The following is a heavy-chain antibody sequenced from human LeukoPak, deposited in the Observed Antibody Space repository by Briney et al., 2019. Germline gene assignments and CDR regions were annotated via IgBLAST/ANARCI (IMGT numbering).Heavy chain of an antibody. J-gene: IGHJ4*02. V-gene: IGHV4-38-2*02. CDR3: AGRHYYDSSGYYPPFGY. Sequence: PSETLSLTCTVSGYSISSGYYWGWIRQPPGKGLEWIGSIYYSGSTYYNPSLKSRVTISVDTSKNQFSLKLSSVTAADTAVYYCAGRHYYDSSGYYPPFGYWGQGTLVTVSS. CDR2: IYYSGST. D-gene: IGHD3-22*01. CDR1: GYSISSGYY.